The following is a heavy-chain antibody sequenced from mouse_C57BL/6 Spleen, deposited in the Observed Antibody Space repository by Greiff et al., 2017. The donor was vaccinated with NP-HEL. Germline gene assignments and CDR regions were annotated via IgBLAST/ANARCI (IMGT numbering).Heavy chain of an antibody. Sequence: EVKLMESGPELVKPGASVKIPCEASGYTFTDYNMDWVKQSHGKSLEWIGDINPNNGGTIYNQKFKGKATLTVDKSSSTAYMELRSLTSEDTAVYYCARRGWLRGYDAMDYWGQGTSVTVSS. V-gene: IGHV1-18*01. CDR1: GYTFTDYN. CDR3: ARRGWLRGYDAMDY. J-gene: IGHJ4*01. CDR2: INPNNGGT. D-gene: IGHD2-3*01.